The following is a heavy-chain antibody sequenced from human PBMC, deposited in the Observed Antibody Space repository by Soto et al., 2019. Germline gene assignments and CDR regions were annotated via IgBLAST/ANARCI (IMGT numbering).Heavy chain of an antibody. J-gene: IGHJ6*02. Sequence: LXESGPGLVKPSQTLSLTCTVSGGSISSGGYYWSWIRQHPGKGLEWIGYIYYSTYYNPSLKSRVTISVDTSKNQFSRKLSSVTAADTAVYYCARDYRASYPAYYYYGMDVWGQGTTVTVSS. V-gene: IGHV4-31*03. D-gene: IGHD3-16*02. CDR1: GGSISSGGYY. CDR2: IYYST. CDR3: ARDYRASYPAYYYYGMDV.